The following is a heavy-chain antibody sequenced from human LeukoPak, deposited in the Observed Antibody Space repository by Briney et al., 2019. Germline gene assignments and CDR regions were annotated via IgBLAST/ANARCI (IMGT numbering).Heavy chain of an antibody. V-gene: IGHV3-7*01. CDR1: GFTFRRHW. CDR3: ARDLWLGERGLFFFEY. J-gene: IGHJ4*02. D-gene: IGHD3-22*01. CDR2: MRDDGSEE. Sequence: GGSLRLSCAASGFTFRRHWMSWVRQTPGKGLEWVANMRDDGSEEFYVNSVKGRFTISRDNAKNSLYLQMDSLRAEDTAVYYCARDLWLGERGLFFFEYWGQGALVTVAS.